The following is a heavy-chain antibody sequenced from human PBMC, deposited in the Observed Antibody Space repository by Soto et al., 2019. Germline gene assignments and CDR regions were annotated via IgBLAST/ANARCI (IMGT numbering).Heavy chain of an antibody. Sequence: ASVKVSCKASGYTFTSYYMHWVRQAPGQGLEWMGIINPRGGSTSYAQKFQGRVAMTRDTSTTTVYMEQSSLRSEDTAVFYFVRGGGSYYDFWSGTGDAFDIWGQGKMVTVSS. J-gene: IGHJ3*02. V-gene: IGHV1-46*03. CDR2: INPRGGST. CDR3: VRGGGSYYDFWSGTGDAFDI. D-gene: IGHD3-3*01. CDR1: GYTFTSYY.